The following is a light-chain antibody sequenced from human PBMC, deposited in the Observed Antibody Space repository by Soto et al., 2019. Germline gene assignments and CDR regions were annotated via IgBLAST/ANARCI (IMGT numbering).Light chain of an antibody. Sequence: QSVLTQPPSASGSPGQSVTISCTGTSSDVGSYNYVSWYQQNPGKAPKLIIYEVSKRPPGVPDRFSGSKSGNTASLSVSGLQAEDEADYYCQSYDTSLSGSVFGGGTKLTVL. V-gene: IGLV2-8*01. CDR1: SSDVGSYNY. CDR2: EVS. CDR3: QSYDTSLSGSV. J-gene: IGLJ3*02.